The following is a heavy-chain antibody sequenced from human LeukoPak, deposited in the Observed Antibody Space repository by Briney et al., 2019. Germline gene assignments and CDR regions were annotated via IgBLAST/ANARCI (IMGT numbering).Heavy chain of an antibody. V-gene: IGHV4-38-2*02. Sequence: PSETVSLTCTVSGYSLSSGYYWGWIRQPPGKGLGWVGSIYHSGRTYYNPTLKSRVTISVDTSTNQFSLELSSVTAADTALYYCARRYQLLLSPMDVWGQGTTVTVSS. CDR1: GYSLSSGYY. CDR3: ARRYQLLLSPMDV. CDR2: IYHSGRT. J-gene: IGHJ6*02. D-gene: IGHD2-2*01.